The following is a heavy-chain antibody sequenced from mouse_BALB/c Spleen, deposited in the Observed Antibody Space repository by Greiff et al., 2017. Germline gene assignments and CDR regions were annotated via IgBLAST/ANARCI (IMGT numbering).Heavy chain of an antibody. CDR3: ARGDGDWYFDV. V-gene: IGHV14-1*02. CDR2: IDPENGNT. D-gene: IGHD3-3*01. Sequence: EVQLQESGAELVRPGALVKLSCKASGFNINDYYMHWVKQRPEQGLEWIGWIDPENGNTIYDPKFQGKASITADTSSNTAYLQLSSLTSEDTAVYYCARGDGDWYFDVWGAGTTVTVSS. CDR1: GFNINDYY. J-gene: IGHJ1*01.